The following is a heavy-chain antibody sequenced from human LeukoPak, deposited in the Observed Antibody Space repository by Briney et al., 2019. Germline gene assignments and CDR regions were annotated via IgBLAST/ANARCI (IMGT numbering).Heavy chain of an antibody. J-gene: IGHJ4*02. D-gene: IGHD2-21*02. Sequence: KTSETLSLTCAVYIESFSGYYWTWIRQPPGKGLEWIGETTHSGSTNYNPYLKSRVTISVDTSKNQFSPKLSSLIAADTAVYYCARARGDLSLDYWGRGTPVTVSS. V-gene: IGHV4-34*01. CDR2: TTHSGST. CDR1: IESFSGYY. CDR3: ARARGDLSLDY.